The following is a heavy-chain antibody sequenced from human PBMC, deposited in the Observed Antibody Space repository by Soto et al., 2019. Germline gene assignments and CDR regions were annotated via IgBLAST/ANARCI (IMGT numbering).Heavy chain of an antibody. CDR1: GFTFGDYA. CDR2: IRSKAYGGTT. V-gene: IGHV3-49*03. D-gene: IGHD3-9*01. CDR3: TRDVSRDYFDWLPRFDY. Sequence: PGGSLGLSCTTSGFTFGDYAMSWFRQAPGKGLEWVGFIRSKAYGGTTEYAASVKGRFTISRNDSKSIAYLQMNSLKTEDTAVYYCTRDVSRDYFDWLPRFDYWGQGTLVTGPS. J-gene: IGHJ4*02.